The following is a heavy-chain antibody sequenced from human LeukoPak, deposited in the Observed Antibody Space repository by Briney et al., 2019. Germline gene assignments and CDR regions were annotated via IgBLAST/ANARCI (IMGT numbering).Heavy chain of an antibody. CDR2: ISGSGGST. V-gene: IGHV3-23*01. J-gene: IGHJ4*02. CDR1: GFTFSSYA. CDR3: AKDPKYSGSPYYFDY. D-gene: IGHD1-26*01. Sequence: GGSLRLSCAASGFTFSSYAMSWVRQAPGKGLEWVSAISGSGGSTYYADSVKGRFTISRDNSKNTVYLQMNSLRAEDTAVYYCAKDPKYSGSPYYFDYWGQGTLVTVSS.